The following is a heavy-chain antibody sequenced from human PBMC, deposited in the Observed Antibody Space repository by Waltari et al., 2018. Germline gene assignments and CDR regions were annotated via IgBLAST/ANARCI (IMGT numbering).Heavy chain of an antibody. Sequence: QVQLQEAGPGLVKPSEALSLTCTVSGGSVRSHRWSWIRQPPGKGLEWIGYIDYSGSTNYNPSLKSRVTISVETSKNQYSLKLSSVMAADTAVYYCARTKTGDYFDYWGPGILVTVSS. V-gene: IGHV4-59*02. J-gene: IGHJ4*02. CDR3: ARTKTGDYFDY. CDR2: IDYSGST. CDR1: GGSVRSHR. D-gene: IGHD7-27*01.